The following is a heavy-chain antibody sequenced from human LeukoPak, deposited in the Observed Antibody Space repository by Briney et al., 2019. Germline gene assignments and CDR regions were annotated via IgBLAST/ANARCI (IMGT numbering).Heavy chain of an antibody. Sequence: GGSLRLSCAASGFTFSSYAMSWVRQAPGKGLEWVSAISGSGGSTYYADSVKGRFTISRDNSKNTPYPQMNSLRAEDTAVYYCARDIVVVVAATPGYFDYWGQGTLVTVSS. CDR2: ISGSGGST. CDR1: GFTFSSYA. CDR3: ARDIVVVVAATPGYFDY. J-gene: IGHJ4*02. D-gene: IGHD2-15*01. V-gene: IGHV3-23*01.